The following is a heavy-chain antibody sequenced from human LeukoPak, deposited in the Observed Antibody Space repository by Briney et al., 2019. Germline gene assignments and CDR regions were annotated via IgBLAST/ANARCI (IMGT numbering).Heavy chain of an antibody. CDR3: ATAPRFQYYYDSSGYYPFDY. D-gene: IGHD3-22*01. CDR2: FDPEDGEA. J-gene: IGHJ4*02. Sequence: ASVKVSCKVSVYTLTELSMHWVRQAPGKGLEWMGGFDPEDGEAIYAQKFQGRVTMTEDTSTDTAYMELSSLRSEDTAVYYCATAPRFQYYYDSSGYYPFDYWGQGTLVTVSS. V-gene: IGHV1-24*01. CDR1: VYTLTELS.